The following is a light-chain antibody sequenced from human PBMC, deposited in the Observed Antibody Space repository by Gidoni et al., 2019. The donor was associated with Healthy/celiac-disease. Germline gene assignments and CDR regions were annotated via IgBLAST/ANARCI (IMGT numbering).Light chain of an antibody. Sequence: EIVLTQSPATLSLSPGERATLSCRASQSVSSYLAWYQQKPGQAPRLLIYDASNRATGIPARFSGSGSGTDFTLTISSLAPEDFAVYYCQQRSNWLYTFGQXTKLKLK. CDR3: QQRSNWLYT. V-gene: IGKV3-11*01. CDR2: DAS. CDR1: QSVSSY. J-gene: IGKJ2*01.